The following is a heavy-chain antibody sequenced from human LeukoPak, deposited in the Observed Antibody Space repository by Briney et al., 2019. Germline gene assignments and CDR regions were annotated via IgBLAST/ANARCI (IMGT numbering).Heavy chain of an antibody. CDR3: ASQFYGGTHLPLAY. V-gene: IGHV3-11*06. J-gene: IGHJ4*02. CDR2: ISSSSTFT. D-gene: IGHD4-23*01. Sequence: GGSLRLSCAASGFTFSDYDMSWIRQAPGKGLEWISYISSSSTFTNHADSVKGRFTISRDTSKNTLLLQMNSLRAEDTAVYYCASQFYGGTHLPLAYWGQGTLVTVSS. CDR1: GFTFSDYD.